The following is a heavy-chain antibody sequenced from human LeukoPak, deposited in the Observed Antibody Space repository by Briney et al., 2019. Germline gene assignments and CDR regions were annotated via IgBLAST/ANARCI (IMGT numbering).Heavy chain of an antibody. CDR3: ARVQKSTRSFWYFDL. J-gene: IGHJ2*01. D-gene: IGHD5/OR15-5a*01. CDR1: AGSISTYY. V-gene: IGHV4-59*01. Sequence: SETLSLTCTLSAGSISTYYWSWLRQPPGKGPEWIGYISYTGNTNYSPSLKTRVIISVDTSNNQFSLRLSSVTSADTAVYYCARVQKSTRSFWYFDLWGRGTLVAVSS. CDR2: ISYTGNT.